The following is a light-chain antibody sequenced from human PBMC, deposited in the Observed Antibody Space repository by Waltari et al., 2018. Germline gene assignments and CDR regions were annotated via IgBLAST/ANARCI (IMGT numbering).Light chain of an antibody. Sequence: QSALTQPPSASGSPGQSVTISCTGTSADVGGYNYVSWYQQHPGKAPKLLIYEGSKRPPGFPDRFSGSKSGNTASLTVSGLQAEDEADYYCSSFAGGKYVFGTGTRIAV. CDR2: EGS. V-gene: IGLV2-8*01. CDR1: SADVGGYNY. J-gene: IGLJ1*01. CDR3: SSFAGGKYV.